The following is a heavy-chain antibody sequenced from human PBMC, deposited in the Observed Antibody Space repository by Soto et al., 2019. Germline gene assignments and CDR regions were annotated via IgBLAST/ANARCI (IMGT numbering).Heavy chain of an antibody. D-gene: IGHD4-4*01. CDR3: ARDGSGHSNYWDV. CDR2: VWYDGRNK. J-gene: IGHJ6*02. V-gene: IGHV3-33*01. Sequence: GGPLRLSCAASGFIFSSYGMHWVRQAPGKGLEWVAVVWYDGRNKYYADSVKGRFIISRDNSKNTVYLQMNSLRAEDTAVYSCARDGSGHSNYWDVWGQGTTVTVSS. CDR1: GFIFSSYG.